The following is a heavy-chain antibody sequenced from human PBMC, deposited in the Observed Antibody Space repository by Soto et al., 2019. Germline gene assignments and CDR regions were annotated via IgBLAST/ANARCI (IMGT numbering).Heavy chain of an antibody. CDR1: GGSISGYY. CDR3: ERDPLEGGWAARPGSWFDP. J-gene: IGHJ5*02. Sequence: TSETLSLTCTVSGGSISGYYWSWIRQPAGKGLEWIGRIYTTGSTIYNPSLRSRVTMSVDTSKNQLSLKLSSVTAAVTAVYYCERDPLEGGWAARPGSWFDPWGQGTLVTVSS. D-gene: IGHD6-6*01. V-gene: IGHV4-4*07. CDR2: IYTTGST.